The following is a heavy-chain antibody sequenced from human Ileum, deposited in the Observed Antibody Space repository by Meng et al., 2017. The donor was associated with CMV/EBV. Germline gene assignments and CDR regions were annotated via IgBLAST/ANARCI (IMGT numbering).Heavy chain of an antibody. V-gene: IGHV3-66*01. CDR1: GFIVSRTY. CDR2: IYASGST. Sequence: VQLVESGGGLVQPGGSLRLSCEASGFIVSRTYMTWVRQAPGKGLEWVSVIYASGSTFYADSVKGRFTISRDNSENTLFLQMSSLRVEDTAVYYCVGVGAPGGQGTLVTVSS. J-gene: IGHJ4*02. D-gene: IGHD1-26*01. CDR3: VGVGAP.